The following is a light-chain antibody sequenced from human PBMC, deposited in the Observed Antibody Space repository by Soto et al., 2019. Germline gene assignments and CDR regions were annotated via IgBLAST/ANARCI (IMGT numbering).Light chain of an antibody. V-gene: IGLV6-57*01. Sequence: LTQPHSVSESPGKTVTISCTRSSGSIAVNFVHWYQQRPGSSPTTVIYEDYQRPSGVPDRFSGSIDSSSNSAALTISGLKTEDDDDYYCHSYDGSSWVFGGGTKVTVL. CDR3: HSYDGSSWV. CDR1: SGSIAVNF. CDR2: EDY. J-gene: IGLJ3*02.